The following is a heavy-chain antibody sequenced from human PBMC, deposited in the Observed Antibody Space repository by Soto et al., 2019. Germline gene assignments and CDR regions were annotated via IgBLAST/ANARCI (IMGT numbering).Heavy chain of an antibody. CDR1: GGTFNRYG. CDR2: VIPALGRP. Sequence: QVQLVQSGAEVKKPGSSVKVSCKASGGTFNRYGFNWVRQAPGHGLEWLGGVIPALGRPNYAQNFQGRVTITADDSTSTAYMELSSLTYDDTAIYYCARGATPDCGGGGYVDFWGQGSLVTVSS. J-gene: IGHJ4*02. D-gene: IGHD2-21*01. V-gene: IGHV1-69*01. CDR3: ARGATPDCGGGGYVDF.